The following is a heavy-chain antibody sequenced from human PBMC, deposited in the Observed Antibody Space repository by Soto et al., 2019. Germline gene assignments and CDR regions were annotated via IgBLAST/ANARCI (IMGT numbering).Heavy chain of an antibody. V-gene: IGHV4-31*03. D-gene: IGHD2-15*01. CDR1: GGSISSGGYY. CDR2: IYYSGST. J-gene: IGHJ6*02. CDR3: ASSRVVVAATHGYYYYYGMDV. Sequence: QVQLQESGPGLVKPSQTLSLTCTVSGGSISSGGYYWSWIRQHPGKGLEWSGYIYYSGSTYYHPSLKSRVTISVDTSKNQFSLKLSSVTAADTAVYYCASSRVVVAATHGYYYYYGMDVWGQGTTVTVSS.